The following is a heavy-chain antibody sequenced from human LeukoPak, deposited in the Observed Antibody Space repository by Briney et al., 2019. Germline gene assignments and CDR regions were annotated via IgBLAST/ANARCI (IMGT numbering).Heavy chain of an antibody. CDR2: IYHSGST. CDR3: AREGELHDY. D-gene: IGHD1-7*01. CDR1: GYSISSGYY. Sequence: SETLSLTCTVSGYSISSGYYWGWIRPPPGKGLEWIGSIYHSGSTYYNPSLKSRVTISVDTSKNQFSLKLSSVTAADTAVYYCAREGELHDYWGQGTLVTVSS. V-gene: IGHV4-38-2*02. J-gene: IGHJ4*02.